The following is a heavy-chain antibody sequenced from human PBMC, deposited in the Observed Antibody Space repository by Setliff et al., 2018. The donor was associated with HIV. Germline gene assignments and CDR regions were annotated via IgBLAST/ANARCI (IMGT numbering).Heavy chain of an antibody. V-gene: IGHV1-69*10. CDR1: GGAFSGYA. J-gene: IGHJ3*02. CDR2: LIPILGIA. D-gene: IGHD3-22*01. Sequence: SVKVSCKASGGAFSGYALSWVRQAPGQGLEWMGGLIPILGIAQYAQKFHGRVTISADTSTTTAYLEVNSLRSEDTAVYYCAKGYYHDSRGYPTGPAFDIWGQGTMVTVSS. CDR3: AKGYYHDSRGYPTGPAFDI.